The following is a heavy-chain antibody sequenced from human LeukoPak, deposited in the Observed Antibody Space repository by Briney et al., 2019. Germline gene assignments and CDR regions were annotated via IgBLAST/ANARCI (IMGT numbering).Heavy chain of an antibody. Sequence: SETLSLTCTVSGDSISNYYWSWIRQPPGKGLDWIGYIFYSGSTNYNPSLQSRVTMSVDTSKSQFSLKLSSVTAADTAIYYCARYNSGWSYFDYWGQGTLVTVSS. CDR3: ARYNSGWSYFDY. CDR1: GDSISNYY. D-gene: IGHD6-19*01. CDR2: IFYSGST. V-gene: IGHV4-59*01. J-gene: IGHJ4*02.